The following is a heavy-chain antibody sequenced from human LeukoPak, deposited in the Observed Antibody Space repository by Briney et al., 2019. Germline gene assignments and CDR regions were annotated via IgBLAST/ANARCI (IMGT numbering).Heavy chain of an antibody. J-gene: IGHJ4*02. CDR3: TTLVGATSY. D-gene: IGHD1-26*01. Sequence: GGSLRLSCAASGFTFSGSAMHWVRQASGKGLEWVGRIRSKANSYATAYAASVKGRFTTSRDDSKNTAYLQMNSLKTEDTAVYYCTTLVGATSYWGQGTLVTVSS. V-gene: IGHV3-73*01. CDR2: IRSKANSYAT. CDR1: GFTFSGSA.